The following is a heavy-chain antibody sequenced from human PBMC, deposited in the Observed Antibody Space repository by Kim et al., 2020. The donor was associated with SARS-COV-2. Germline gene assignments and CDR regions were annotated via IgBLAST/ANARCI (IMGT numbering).Heavy chain of an antibody. J-gene: IGHJ4*02. CDR3: AKDHDYYGSGSYYNDRYYFDY. CDR1: GFTFSSYG. D-gene: IGHD3-10*01. V-gene: IGHV3-30*18. CDR2: ISYDGSNK. Sequence: GGSLRLSCAASGFTFSSYGMHWVRQAPGKGLEWVAVISYDGSNKYYADSVKGRFTISRDNSKNTLYLQMNSLRAEDTAVYYCAKDHDYYGSGSYYNDRYYFDYWGQGTLVTVSS.